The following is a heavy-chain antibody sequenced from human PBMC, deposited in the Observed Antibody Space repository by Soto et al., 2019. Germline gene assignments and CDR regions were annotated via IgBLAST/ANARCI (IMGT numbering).Heavy chain of an antibody. CDR2: VNPGNGNA. CDR1: GYTFSSYA. V-gene: IGHV1-3*01. D-gene: IGHD3-22*01. Sequence: ASVKVSCKTSGYTFSSYAISWVRQAPGRGLEWMGWVNPGNGNAKYTQKFQGRVIMNRDTSASTAYMELSSLRSDDTAVYYCARGGFFDSSNYPAYWGLGTLVTVSS. CDR3: ARGGFFDSSNYPAY. J-gene: IGHJ4*02.